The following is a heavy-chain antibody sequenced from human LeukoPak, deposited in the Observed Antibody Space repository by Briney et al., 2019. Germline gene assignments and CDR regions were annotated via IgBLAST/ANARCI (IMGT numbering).Heavy chain of an antibody. CDR1: GFTFSSYG. Sequence: GGSLRLSCAASGFTFSSYGMHWVRQAPGKGLEWVAFIPYDGSNKYYGDSVKGRFTISSDNSKNTLYLQMNSLRAEDTAVYYCAELGITMIGGVWGKGTTVTISS. D-gene: IGHD3-10*02. CDR3: AELGITMIGGV. V-gene: IGHV3-30*02. J-gene: IGHJ6*04. CDR2: IPYDGSNK.